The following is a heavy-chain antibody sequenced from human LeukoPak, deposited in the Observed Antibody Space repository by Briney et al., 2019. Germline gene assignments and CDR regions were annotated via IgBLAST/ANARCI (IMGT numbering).Heavy chain of an antibody. CDR1: GVSISDGRYY. D-gene: IGHD2-2*01. J-gene: IGHJ3*02. V-gene: IGHV4-31*03. CDR3: ATPYCSSLSCLDVFNI. CDR2: KYYSGSA. Sequence: SETLSLTCSVSGVSISDGRYYWTWIRQHPGKGLEWIGYKYYSGSAKYDPSLKSRLTISIDTPMNQFSLHLSSVTAADTAMYYCATPYCSSLSCLDVFNIWGQGTMVTVSS.